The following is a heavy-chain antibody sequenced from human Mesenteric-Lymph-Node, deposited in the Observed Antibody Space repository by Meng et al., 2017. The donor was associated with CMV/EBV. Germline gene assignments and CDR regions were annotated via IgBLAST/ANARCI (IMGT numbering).Heavy chain of an antibody. CDR2: ISSSTTYI. Sequence: GESLKISCAASGFTFSSYAMHWVRQAPGKGLEWVSSISSSTTYIYYADSVKGRFTISRDNAKNSLYLQMNRLRAEDTAVYYCASGMGTVTGSRKPIDYWGQGTLVTVSS. CDR3: ASGMGTVTGSRKPIDY. V-gene: IGHV3-21*01. D-gene: IGHD4-11*01. CDR1: GFTFSSYA. J-gene: IGHJ4*02.